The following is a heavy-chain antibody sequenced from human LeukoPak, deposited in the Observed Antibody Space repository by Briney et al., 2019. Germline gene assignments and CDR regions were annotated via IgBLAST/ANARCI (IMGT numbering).Heavy chain of an antibody. CDR2: IKQDGSDK. J-gene: IGHJ4*02. CDR3: ARGPALGVRGAHLDY. Sequence: PGGSLRLSCAASGFTFSTSWMTWVRQAPGKGLEWVANIKQDGSDKYYADSVKGRFTISRDNSKNTLFLEMNTLRAEDTAVYRCARGPALGVRGAHLDYWGQGILVAVSS. CDR1: GFTFSTSW. D-gene: IGHD3-10*01. V-gene: IGHV3-7*01.